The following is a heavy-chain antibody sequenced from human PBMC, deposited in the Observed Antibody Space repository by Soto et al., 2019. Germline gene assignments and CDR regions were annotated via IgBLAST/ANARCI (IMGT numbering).Heavy chain of an antibody. CDR1: GGSISSYY. J-gene: IGHJ6*03. D-gene: IGHD4-17*01. CDR2: IYYSGST. V-gene: IGHV4-59*01. CDR3: ARDNYCDSDGNYYYYLDV. Sequence: QVQLQESGPGLVKPSETLSLTCTVSGGSISSYYWSWIRQPPGKGLEWIGYIYYSGSTNYNPSLKSRVTISVDKSNNQFSLKLISVTAADTAVYYCARDNYCDSDGNYYYYLDVWGKGTTVTVSS.